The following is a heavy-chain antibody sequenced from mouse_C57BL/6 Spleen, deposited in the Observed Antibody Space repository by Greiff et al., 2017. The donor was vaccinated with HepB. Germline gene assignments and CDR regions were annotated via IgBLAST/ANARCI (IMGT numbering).Heavy chain of an antibody. CDR3: ARGSYGSSYGYFDY. CDR1: GYTFTSYW. J-gene: IGHJ2*01. D-gene: IGHD1-1*01. CDR2: IHPNSGST. V-gene: IGHV1-64*01. Sequence: QVQLKQPGAELVKPGASVKLSCKASGYTFTSYWMHWVKQRPGQGLEWIGMIHPNSGSTNYNEKFKSKATLTVDKSSSTAYMQLSSLTSEDSAVYYCARGSYGSSYGYFDYWGQGTTLTVSS.